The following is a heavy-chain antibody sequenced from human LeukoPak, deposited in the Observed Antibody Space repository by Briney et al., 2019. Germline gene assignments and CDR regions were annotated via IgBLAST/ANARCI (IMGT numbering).Heavy chain of an antibody. Sequence: PGGSLRLSCAASGFTFSSYAMSWVRQAPGKGLEWVSAISGSGGSTYYADSVKGRFTISRDNSKNTLYLQMNSLRAEDTAVYYCAKVRTGGGTAAGHPYFDYWGQGTLVTVSS. CDR2: ISGSGGST. CDR3: AKVRTGGGTAAGHPYFDY. V-gene: IGHV3-23*01. D-gene: IGHD6-13*01. CDR1: GFTFSSYA. J-gene: IGHJ4*02.